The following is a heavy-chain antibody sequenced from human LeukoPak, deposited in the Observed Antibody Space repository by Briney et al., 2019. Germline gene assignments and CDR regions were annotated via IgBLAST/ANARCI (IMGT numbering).Heavy chain of an antibody. D-gene: IGHD6-13*01. CDR1: GFTVSSNY. CDR2: IYSGGST. Sequence: GGSLRLSCAASGFTVSSNYMSWVRQAPGKGLEWVSVIYSGGSTYYADSVKGRFTISRDNSKNTLYLQMSSLRAEDTAVYYCVKGRLYSSSWFGPDYWGQGTLVTVSS. CDR3: VKGRLYSSSWFGPDY. J-gene: IGHJ4*02. V-gene: IGHV3-66*02.